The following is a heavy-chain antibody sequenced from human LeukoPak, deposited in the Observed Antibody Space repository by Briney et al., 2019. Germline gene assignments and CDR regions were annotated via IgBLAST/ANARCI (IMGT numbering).Heavy chain of an antibody. V-gene: IGHV4-4*02. D-gene: IGHD3-16*01. CDR2: ISHSGST. CDR1: GGSISSSNW. CDR3: ARVSVPYDYVSCFDY. Sequence: PSGTLSLTCAVSGGSISSSNWWSWVRQPPGKGLEWIGEISHSGSTNYNPSLKSRVTMSIDKSKTQFSLKLSSVTAADTAVYYCARVSVPYDYVSCFDYWGQGTLVTVSS. J-gene: IGHJ4*02.